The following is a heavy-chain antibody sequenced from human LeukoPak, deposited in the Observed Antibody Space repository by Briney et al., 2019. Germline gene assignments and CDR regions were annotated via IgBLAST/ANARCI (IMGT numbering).Heavy chain of an antibody. J-gene: IGHJ4*02. CDR3: ARRILTVVRGVVSWVFDY. V-gene: IGHV4-34*01. CDR1: GGSFSDYY. D-gene: IGHD3-10*01. Sequence: SETLSLTCAVYGGSFSDYYWSWIRQPPGKGLEWIGEINHSGTTNYNPSLKSRDTISVDTSKNQFSLKLRSVTAADTAVYYCARRILTVVRGVVSWVFDYWGQGTLVTVSS. CDR2: INHSGTT.